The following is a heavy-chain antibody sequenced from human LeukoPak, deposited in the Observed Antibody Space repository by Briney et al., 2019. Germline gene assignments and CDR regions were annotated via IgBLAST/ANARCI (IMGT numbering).Heavy chain of an antibody. J-gene: IGHJ5*02. Sequence: SQTLSLTCTVSGGSISSGDYYWSWIRQPPGKGLEWIAYMYYSGSTYYNPSLKSRVTKSADTSKNQLSLKLSSVTAADTAVYYCARPYYYDSRIDPWGQGILVTVSS. CDR3: ARPYYYDSRIDP. CDR2: MYYSGST. CDR1: GGSISSGDYY. V-gene: IGHV4-30-4*01. D-gene: IGHD3-22*01.